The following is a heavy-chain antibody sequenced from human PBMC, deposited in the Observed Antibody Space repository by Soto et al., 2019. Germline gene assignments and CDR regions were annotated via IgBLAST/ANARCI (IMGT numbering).Heavy chain of an antibody. CDR3: ARSEGYTQRQIDA. D-gene: IGHD2-2*02. J-gene: IGHJ5*02. CDR1: GGSISSRKW. Sequence: QVQLQESGPGLVKPSGTLSLTCAVSGGSISSRKWWNWVRQPPVQGLEWIGEIYHTGSTNYNPSLQSRVTISVDKSKNEFSLNLTSATAADTAVYYCARSEGYTQRQIDAWCQGALVIVSS. V-gene: IGHV4-4*02. CDR2: IYHTGST.